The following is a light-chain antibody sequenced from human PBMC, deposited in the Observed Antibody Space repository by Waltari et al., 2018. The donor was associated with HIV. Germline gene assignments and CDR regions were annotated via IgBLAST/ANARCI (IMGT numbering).Light chain of an antibody. Sequence: QSVLTQPPSASATPGQRVTISCSGSNSNIRSKHAYWFQHLPGTAPKLLIYRTTQRRSGVPDRFSGSKSGTSASLAISGLRSDDEADYYCAAWDDTLSSYVFGTGTTVT. CDR3: AAWDDTLSSYV. CDR2: RTT. V-gene: IGLV1-47*01. CDR1: NSNIRSKH. J-gene: IGLJ1*01.